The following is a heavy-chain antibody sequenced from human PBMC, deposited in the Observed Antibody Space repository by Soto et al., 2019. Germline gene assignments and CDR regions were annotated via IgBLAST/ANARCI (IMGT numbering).Heavy chain of an antibody. J-gene: IGHJ6*02. CDR1: GFTFSSYG. Sequence: GGSLRLSCAASGFTFSSYGMHWVRQAPGKGLEWVAVIWYDGSNKYYSDSVKGRFTISRDNSKNTLYLQMNSLRAEDTAVYYCARDGITGTTPYYYGMDVWGQGTTVTVSS. D-gene: IGHD1-7*01. CDR3: ARDGITGTTPYYYGMDV. CDR2: IWYDGSNK. V-gene: IGHV3-33*01.